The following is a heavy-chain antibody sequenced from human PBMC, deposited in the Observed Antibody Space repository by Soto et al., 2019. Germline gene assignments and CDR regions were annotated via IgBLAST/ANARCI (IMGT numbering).Heavy chain of an antibody. V-gene: IGHV3-30-3*01. Sequence: QVQLVESGGGVVQPGRSLRLSCAASGFTFSSYAMHWVRQAPGKGLEWAAVISYDGSNKYYADSVKGRFTISRDNSKNTLYLQMNSLRAEDTAVYYCARPYQEWGQYYFDYWGQGTLVTVSS. D-gene: IGHD1-26*01. CDR2: ISYDGSNK. CDR1: GFTFSSYA. J-gene: IGHJ4*02. CDR3: ARPYQEWGQYYFDY.